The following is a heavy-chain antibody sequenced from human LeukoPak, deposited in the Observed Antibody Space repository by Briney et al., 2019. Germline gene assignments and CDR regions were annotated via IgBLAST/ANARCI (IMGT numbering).Heavy chain of an antibody. Sequence: SSETLSLTCTVSGGSISSGGYYWSWIRQHPGKGLEWIGYIYYSGSTYYNPSLKSRVTISVDTSKNQFSLKLSSVTAADTAVYYCAREIAAAGIIYWGQGTLVTVSS. D-gene: IGHD6-13*01. V-gene: IGHV4-31*03. J-gene: IGHJ4*02. CDR3: AREIAAAGIIY. CDR1: GGSISSGGYY. CDR2: IYYSGST.